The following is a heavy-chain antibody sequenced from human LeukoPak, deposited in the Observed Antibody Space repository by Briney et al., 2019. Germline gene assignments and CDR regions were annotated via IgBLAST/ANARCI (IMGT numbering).Heavy chain of an antibody. CDR2: IYYSGST. V-gene: IGHV4-59*12. D-gene: IGHD2-2*01. CDR3: ARYRSSDYYFDY. J-gene: IGHJ4*02. CDR1: GGSISSYY. Sequence: RASETLSLTCTVSGGSISSYYWSWIRQPPGKGLEWIGYIYYSGSTNYNPSLKSRVTISVDTSKNQLSLKLTSVTAADTAVYYCARYRSSDYYFDYWGQGTLVTVSS.